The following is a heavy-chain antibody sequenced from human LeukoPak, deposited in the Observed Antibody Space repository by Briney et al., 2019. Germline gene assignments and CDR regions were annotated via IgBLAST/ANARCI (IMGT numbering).Heavy chain of an antibody. CDR3: ARVSSGWYADYFDY. CDR2: IYYSGST. J-gene: IGHJ4*02. CDR1: GGSISSSSYY. V-gene: IGHV4-39*07. Sequence: SETLSLTCTVSGGSISSSSYYWGWIRQPPGKGLEWIGSIYYSGSTNYNPSLKSRVTISVDTSKNQFSLKLSSVTAADTAVYYCARVSSGWYADYFDYWGQGTLVTVSS. D-gene: IGHD6-19*01.